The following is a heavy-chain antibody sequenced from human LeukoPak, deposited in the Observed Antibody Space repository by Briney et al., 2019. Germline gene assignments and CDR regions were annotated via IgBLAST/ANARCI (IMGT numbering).Heavy chain of an antibody. Sequence: SETLSLTCTVSGGSISTYYWSWIRQSPGKGLEWIGNIYYSGTTNYNPSLKSRVTISVDTSKNQFSLKLSSVTAADTAVYYCARGRGRIVVVITELDYWGQGTLVTVSS. CDR1: GGSISTYY. D-gene: IGHD3-22*01. J-gene: IGHJ4*02. V-gene: IGHV4-59*12. CDR3: ARGRGRIVVVITELDY. CDR2: IYYSGTT.